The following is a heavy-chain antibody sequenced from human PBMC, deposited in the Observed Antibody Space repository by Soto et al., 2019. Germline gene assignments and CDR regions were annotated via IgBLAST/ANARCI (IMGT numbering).Heavy chain of an antibody. CDR1: GFTFSSYA. V-gene: IGHV3-23*01. J-gene: IGHJ4*02. CDR3: AKGGLEYQLPSSTDY. Sequence: EVQLLESGGGLVQPGGSLRLSCAASGFTFSSYAMSWVRQAPGKGLEWVSAISGSGGSSYYADSVKGRFTISRDNSKKQMYMQMNSLRAEDTAVYYCAKGGLEYQLPSSTDYWGQGTLVTVSS. D-gene: IGHD2-2*01. CDR2: ISGSGGSS.